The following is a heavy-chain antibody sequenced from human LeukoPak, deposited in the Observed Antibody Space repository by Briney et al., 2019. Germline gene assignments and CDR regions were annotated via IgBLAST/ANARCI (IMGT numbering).Heavy chain of an antibody. D-gene: IGHD1-26*01. J-gene: IGHJ4*02. Sequence: PGGSLRLSCAASGFTFSDYYMSWIRQAPGKGLEWVAYISGSSSRTNYADSVKGRFTISRDNAKNSLYLQMNSLRAEDTAVYYCAKDLGRYRNNYFDYWGQGTLVTVSS. CDR3: AKDLGRYRNNYFDY. CDR2: ISGSSSRT. CDR1: GFTFSDYY. V-gene: IGHV3-11*05.